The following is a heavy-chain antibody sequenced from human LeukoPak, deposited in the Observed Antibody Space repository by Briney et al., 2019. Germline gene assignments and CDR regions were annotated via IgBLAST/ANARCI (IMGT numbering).Heavy chain of an antibody. CDR3: SSWPERDWFDP. CDR1: GFTFSSYS. D-gene: IGHD6-13*01. CDR2: ISSSSSYI. V-gene: IGHV3-21*01. J-gene: IGHJ5*02. Sequence: GGSLRLSCAASGFTFSSYSMNWVRQAPGKGLEWVSSISSSSSYIYYADSVKGRFTISRDNAKDSLYLQMNSLRAEDTAVYYCSSWPERDWFDPWGQGTLVTVSS.